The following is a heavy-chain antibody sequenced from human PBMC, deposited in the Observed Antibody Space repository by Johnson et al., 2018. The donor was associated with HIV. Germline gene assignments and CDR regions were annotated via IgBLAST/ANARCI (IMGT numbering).Heavy chain of an antibody. CDR3: AKDLGGSKTDAWGTDYYEFWNSYPVQDPRVVVGTFDI. Sequence: QVQVVESGGGVVQPGRSLRLSCTASGFTFRSYAMHWVRQAPGKGLEWVALISYDGSNKDYADSVKGGFTIPRDNSKNQPSLQINSLTPEDPAVYSCAKDLGGSKTDAWGTDYYEFWNSYPVQDPRVVVGTFDIWGHGTMVTVSS. V-gene: IGHV3-30*18. J-gene: IGHJ3*02. CDR2: ISYDGSNK. D-gene: IGHD3-3*01. CDR1: GFTFRSYA.